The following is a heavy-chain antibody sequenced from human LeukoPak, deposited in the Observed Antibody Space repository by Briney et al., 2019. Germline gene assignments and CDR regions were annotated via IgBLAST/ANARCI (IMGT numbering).Heavy chain of an antibody. CDR1: GFTFSSYA. Sequence: PGGSLRLSCAASGFTFSSYAMSWVRQAPGKGLEWVSAISGSGGSTYYADSVKGRFTISRDNSKNTLYLQMNSLRAEDTAVYYCARDLVGATRAERAFDIWGQGTMVTVSS. J-gene: IGHJ3*02. CDR3: ARDLVGATRAERAFDI. V-gene: IGHV3-23*01. CDR2: ISGSGGST. D-gene: IGHD1-26*01.